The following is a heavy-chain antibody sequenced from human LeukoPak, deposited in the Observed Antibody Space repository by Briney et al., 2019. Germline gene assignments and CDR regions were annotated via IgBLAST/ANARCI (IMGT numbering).Heavy chain of an antibody. V-gene: IGHV3-30*18. J-gene: IGHJ6*04. CDR2: ISYDGSNK. D-gene: IGHD3-10*01. CDR3: AKRYLYGSGRRVGMDV. CDR1: GFTFSSYG. Sequence: GGSLRLSCAASGFTFSSYGMHWVRQAPGKGLEWVAVISYDGSNKYYADSVKGRFTISRDNSKNTLYLQMNSLRAEDTAVYYCAKRYLYGSGRRVGMDVWGKGTTVTVSS.